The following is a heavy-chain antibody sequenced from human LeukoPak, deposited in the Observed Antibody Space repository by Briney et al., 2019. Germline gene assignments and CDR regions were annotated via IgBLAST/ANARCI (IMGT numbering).Heavy chain of an antibody. CDR2: IGSSGTTI. Sequence: PGGSLRLSCAVSGFPFSIYEMNWVRRAPGKGLEWVSNIGSSGTTIYYADSVKGRFSISRDNAKSSLYLQMNSLRVEDTAVYYCALLAVASDFDYWGQGALVTVSS. V-gene: IGHV3-48*03. CDR3: ALLAVASDFDY. D-gene: IGHD6-19*01. CDR1: GFPFSIYE. J-gene: IGHJ4*02.